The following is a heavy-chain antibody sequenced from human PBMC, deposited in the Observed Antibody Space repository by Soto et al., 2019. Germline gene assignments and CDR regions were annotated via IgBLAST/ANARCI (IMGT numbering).Heavy chain of an antibody. CDR2: IIPIFGTA. D-gene: IGHD1-26*01. J-gene: IGHJ4*02. Sequence: QVQLVQSGAEVKKPGSSVKVSCKASGGTFSSYSINWVRQAPGQGLEWMGEIIPIFGTANYAQKFQGRVTITADESTSTAYMELSSLRSEDPAVHYCARDGGRHSGGIDYWGQGTLVTVSS. CDR1: GGTFSSYS. CDR3: ARDGGRHSGGIDY. V-gene: IGHV1-69*01.